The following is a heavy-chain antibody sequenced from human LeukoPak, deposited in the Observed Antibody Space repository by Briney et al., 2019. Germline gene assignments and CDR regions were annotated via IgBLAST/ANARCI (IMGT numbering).Heavy chain of an antibody. CDR2: ISSSGSTI. CDR3: ASPGVLCSGGSCFDY. J-gene: IGHJ4*02. V-gene: IGHV3-11*04. CDR1: GFTFSDYY. D-gene: IGHD2-15*01. Sequence: PGGSLRLSCAASGFTFSDYYMSWIRQAPGKGLEWVSYISSSGSTIYYADSLRGRFTISRDNARNSVYLQMNSLRAEDTAVYYCASPGVLCSGGSCFDYWGQGTLVTVSS.